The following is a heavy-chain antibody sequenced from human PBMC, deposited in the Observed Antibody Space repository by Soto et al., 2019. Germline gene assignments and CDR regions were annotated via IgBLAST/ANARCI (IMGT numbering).Heavy chain of an antibody. V-gene: IGHV1-18*04. CDR3: ARFSFARAGDNYYCDVDV. J-gene: IGHJ6*03. Sequence: QVQLVQSGAEVKRPGASVKVSCKASGDTLKTFDVSWVRQAPGQGPEWMAWVTTHNGDTNFAQKFRGRVSLTADTSAATAFMELRSLRADDTGVYFCARFSFARAGDNYYCDVDVWGQGTTGTVS. CDR1: GDTLKTFD. CDR2: VTTHNGDT. D-gene: IGHD1-26*01.